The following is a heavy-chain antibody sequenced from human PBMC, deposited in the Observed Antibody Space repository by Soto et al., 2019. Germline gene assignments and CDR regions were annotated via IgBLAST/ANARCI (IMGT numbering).Heavy chain of an antibody. CDR3: ARVLYDYIWGSYRYTHNPDELFYYYYYMDV. D-gene: IGHD3-16*02. CDR2: MNPNSGNT. V-gene: IGHV1-8*01. CDR1: GYTFTSYD. J-gene: IGHJ6*03. Sequence: QVQLVQSGAEVKKPGASVKVSCKASGYTFTSYDINWVRQATGQGLEWMGWMNPNSGNTGYAQKFQGRVTMTRNTSISTAYMELSSLRSEDTAVYYCARVLYDYIWGSYRYTHNPDELFYYYYYMDVWGKGTTVTVSS.